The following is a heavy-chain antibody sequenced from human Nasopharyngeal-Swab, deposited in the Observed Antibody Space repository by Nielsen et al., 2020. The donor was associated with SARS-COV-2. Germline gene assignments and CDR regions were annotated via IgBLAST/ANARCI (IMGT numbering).Heavy chain of an antibody. CDR2: IYHSGST. CDR1: GYSISSGYY. D-gene: IGHD6-19*01. V-gene: IGHV4-38-2*01. J-gene: IGHJ5*02. CDR3: ARGGIGSGWNWFDP. Sequence: SETLSLTCAVSGYSISSGYYWGWIRQPPGKGLEWIGSIYHSGSTYYNPSLKSRVTISVDTSKNQFSLKLSSVTAADTAVYYCARGGIGSGWNWFDPWGQGTLVTVSS.